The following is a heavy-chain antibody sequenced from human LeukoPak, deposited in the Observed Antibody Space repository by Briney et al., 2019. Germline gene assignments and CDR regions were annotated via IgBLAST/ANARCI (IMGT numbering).Heavy chain of an antibody. CDR2: IKSKTDGGTT. CDR1: GFTFSNAW. V-gene: IGHV3-15*01. J-gene: IGHJ4*02. CDR3: TTVPDGYCSSTSCPVWGY. D-gene: IGHD2-2*01. Sequence: PGGSLRLSCAASGFTFSNAWMSWVRQAPGKGLEWVGRIKSKTDGGTTDYAAPVKGRFTISRDDSKNTVYLQMNSLKTEDTAMYYCTTVPDGYCSSTSCPVWGYWGQGTLVTVSS.